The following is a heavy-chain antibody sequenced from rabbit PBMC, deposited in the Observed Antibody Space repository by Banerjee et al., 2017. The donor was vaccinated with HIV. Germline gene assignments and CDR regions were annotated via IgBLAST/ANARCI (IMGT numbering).Heavy chain of an antibody. D-gene: IGHD5-1*01. CDR1: GIDFSTCG. V-gene: IGHV1S45*01. J-gene: IGHJ4*01. Sequence: QQQLEESGGGLVQPEGSLTLSCTASGIDFSTCGISWVRQAPGKGLEWIACINSSSRNAAYASWASGRFTTPKPPSTRVTLQMPSLTAADTSTYLCSIQVHFGGSDLWGPGTLVTFS. CDR2: INSSSRNA. CDR3: SIQVHFGGSDL.